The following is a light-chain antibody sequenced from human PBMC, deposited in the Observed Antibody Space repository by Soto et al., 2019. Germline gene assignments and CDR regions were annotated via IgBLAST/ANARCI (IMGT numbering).Light chain of an antibody. Sequence: QSALTQPASVSGSPGQSITISCTGTSSDVGGYNYVSWYQHHPGKAPKLMIYEVSNRPSGVSHRFSGSKSDNTASLTISGLQAEDEADYYCSSYTSSSTLYVFGTGTKLTVL. CDR3: SSYTSSSTLYV. V-gene: IGLV2-14*01. CDR1: SSDVGGYNY. CDR2: EVS. J-gene: IGLJ1*01.